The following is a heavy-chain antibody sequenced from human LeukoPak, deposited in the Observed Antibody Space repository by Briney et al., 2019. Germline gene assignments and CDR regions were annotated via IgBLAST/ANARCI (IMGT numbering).Heavy chain of an antibody. D-gene: IGHD3-16*01. Sequence: PGRSLRLSCAASGFTFSSYAMHWVRQAPGKGLEWVAVISYDGSNKYYADSVKGRFTISRDNSKNTLYLQMNSLRAEDTAVYYCARDWGSTFDYWGQGTLATVSS. V-gene: IGHV3-30-3*01. CDR2: ISYDGSNK. CDR3: ARDWGSTFDY. CDR1: GFTFSSYA. J-gene: IGHJ4*02.